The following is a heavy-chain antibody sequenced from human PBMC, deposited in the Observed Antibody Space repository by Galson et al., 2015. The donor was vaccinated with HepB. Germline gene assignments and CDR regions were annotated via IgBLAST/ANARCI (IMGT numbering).Heavy chain of an antibody. V-gene: IGHV3-23*01. D-gene: IGHD6-13*01. CDR1: GFTFSSYA. Sequence: SLRLSCAASGFTFSSYAMSWVRQAPGKGLEWVSAISGSGGSTYYADSVKGRFTISRDNSKNTLYLQMNSLRAEDTAVYYCAKSFEGLYSSSWYISYYYYMDVWGKGTTVTVSS. CDR3: AKSFEGLYSSSWYISYYYYMDV. CDR2: ISGSGGST. J-gene: IGHJ6*03.